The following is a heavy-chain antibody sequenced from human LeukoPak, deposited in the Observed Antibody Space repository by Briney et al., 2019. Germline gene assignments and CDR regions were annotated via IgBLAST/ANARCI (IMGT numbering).Heavy chain of an antibody. CDR1: GYTFTNYD. D-gene: IGHD3-22*01. CDR2: MNPNRGNT. CDR3: ARGGTIYDSILEDAFDI. V-gene: IGHV1-8*01. J-gene: IGHJ3*02. Sequence: ASVNVSCKASGYTFTNYDINWVRQATGQGREGMGWMNPNRGNTGYAQELQGRVTMTRNSSISTAFMELSSLRSEDTAVYYCARGGTIYDSILEDAFDIWGQGTMVTVSS.